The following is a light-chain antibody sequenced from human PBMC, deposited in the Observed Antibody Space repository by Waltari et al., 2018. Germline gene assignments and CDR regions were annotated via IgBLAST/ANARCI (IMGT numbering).Light chain of an antibody. CDR2: RNA. J-gene: IGLJ1*01. CDR3: AAWDGGVSGPHV. Sequence: QSVLTQPPSASGTPGQRVTISCSGSSSNIGSNYVYWYQHLPATTPKLLISRNAQRPYGGPTRFSGSMSGTSASLDISGRRSEDEGDYYCAAWDGGVSGPHVFGTGTKVTVL. V-gene: IGLV1-47*01. CDR1: SSNIGSNY.